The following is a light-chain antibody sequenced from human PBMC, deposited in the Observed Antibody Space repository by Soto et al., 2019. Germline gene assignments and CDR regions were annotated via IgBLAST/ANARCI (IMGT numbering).Light chain of an antibody. Sequence: EIVLTQSPATLSLSPGERATLSCRASQSVDYYLARYQQKPGQAPRLLIYDASSRATGIPARISGSGSGTDFTLTITSLEPEDFAVYYCQQRSNWPGTFGQGTKVDIK. CDR2: DAS. V-gene: IGKV3-11*01. J-gene: IGKJ1*01. CDR1: QSVDYY. CDR3: QQRSNWPGT.